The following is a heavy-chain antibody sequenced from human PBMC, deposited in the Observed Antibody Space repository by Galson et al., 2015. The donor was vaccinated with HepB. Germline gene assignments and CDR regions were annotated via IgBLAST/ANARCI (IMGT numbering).Heavy chain of an antibody. V-gene: IGHV3-15*01. CDR3: TTLIVGATMGERDAFDI. CDR1: GFTFSNAW. D-gene: IGHD1-26*01. Sequence: SLRLSCAASGFTFSNAWMSWVRQAPGKGLEWVGRIKSKTDGGTTDYAAPVKGRFTISRDDSKNTLYLQMNSLKTEDTAVYYCTTLIVGATMGERDAFDIWGQGTMVTVSS. CDR2: IKSKTDGGTT. J-gene: IGHJ3*02.